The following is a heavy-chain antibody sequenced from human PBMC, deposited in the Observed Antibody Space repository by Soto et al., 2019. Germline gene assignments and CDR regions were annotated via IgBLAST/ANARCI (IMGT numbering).Heavy chain of an antibody. CDR2: IYYSGST. CDR3: ARGIGILVVPGGNWLNL. Sequence: PSETLSLTCTVSGGSISSGGYYWSWIRQHPGKGLEWIGYIYYSGSTYYNPSLKSRITISVDTSKNQFSLKLSSVTAADTAVYYCARGIGILVVPGGNWLNLRGKG. V-gene: IGHV4-31*03. D-gene: IGHD2-2*01. J-gene: IGHJ5*02. CDR1: GGSISSGGYY.